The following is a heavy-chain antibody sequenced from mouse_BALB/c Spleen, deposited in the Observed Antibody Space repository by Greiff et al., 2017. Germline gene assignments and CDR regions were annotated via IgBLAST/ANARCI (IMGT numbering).Heavy chain of an antibody. CDR3: ARYQLGLGFAY. V-gene: IGHV1-4*02. Sequence: QVQLQQSAAELARPGASVKMSCKASGYTFTSYTMHWVKQRPGQGLEWIGYINPSSGYTEYNQKFKDKTTLTADKSSSTAYMQLSSLTSEDSAVYYCARYQLGLGFAYWGQGTLVTVSA. CDR2: INPSSGYT. D-gene: IGHD3-1*01. CDR1: GYTFTSYT. J-gene: IGHJ3*01.